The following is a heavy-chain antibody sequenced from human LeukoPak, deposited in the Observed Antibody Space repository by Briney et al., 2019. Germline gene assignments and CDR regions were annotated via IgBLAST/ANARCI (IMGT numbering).Heavy chain of an antibody. CDR3: ARDLGGSQTS. J-gene: IGHJ4*02. V-gene: IGHV3-7*01. Sequence: PGRSLRLSCAASGFTFSSYWMTWVRQAPGKGLEWVANIKQDGSEKYCVDSVKGRFTISRDNAKNSLYLQMNSLRAEDTAIYYCARDLGGSQTSWGQGTLVTVSS. CDR1: GFTFSSYW. CDR2: IKQDGSEK. D-gene: IGHD1-26*01.